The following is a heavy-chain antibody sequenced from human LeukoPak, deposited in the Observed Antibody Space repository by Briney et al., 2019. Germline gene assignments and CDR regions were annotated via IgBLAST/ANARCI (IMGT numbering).Heavy chain of an antibody. CDR3: AREASGSDNYYSDF. CDR2: IHKDGKNT. Sequence: PGGSLRLSCAASGFTFSTYWMQWVRQAPGKGPVWVSRIHKDGKNTKYAASVEGRFTISRDNGKNTLYLQMNSLRAEDTAVYYCAREASGSDNYYSDFWGQGTLVTVSS. V-gene: IGHV3-74*03. CDR1: GFTFSTYW. J-gene: IGHJ4*02. D-gene: IGHD3-10*01.